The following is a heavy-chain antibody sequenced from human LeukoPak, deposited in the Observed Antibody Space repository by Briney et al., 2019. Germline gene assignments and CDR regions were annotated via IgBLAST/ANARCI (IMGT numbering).Heavy chain of an antibody. CDR2: INPNSGGT. D-gene: IGHD3-10*01. Sequence: GASVKVSCKASGYTFTGYYMHWVRQAPGQGLEWMGWINPNSGGTNYAQKFQGRVTMTRDTSISTAYTELSRLRSDDTAVYYCARDGNYYGSGSYNNWFDPWGQGTLVTVSS. J-gene: IGHJ5*02. V-gene: IGHV1-2*02. CDR1: GYTFTGYY. CDR3: ARDGNYYGSGSYNNWFDP.